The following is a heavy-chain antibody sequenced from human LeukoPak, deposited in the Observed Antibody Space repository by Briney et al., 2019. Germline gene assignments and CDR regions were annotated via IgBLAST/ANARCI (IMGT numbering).Heavy chain of an antibody. CDR1: GGSISKYH. D-gene: IGHD5-18*01. CDR3: ARLDRGNTYGYRPLEGIVSSRFDP. Sequence: PSETLSLTCTVSGGSISKYHWNWIRQPPGQGPEWIGNIYYSGTTKYNPSLKSRVTISVDTSKNQFSLKLSSVTAADTAVYYCARLDRGNTYGYRPLEGIVSSRFDPWGQGTLVTVSS. CDR2: IYYSGTT. J-gene: IGHJ5*02. V-gene: IGHV4-59*08.